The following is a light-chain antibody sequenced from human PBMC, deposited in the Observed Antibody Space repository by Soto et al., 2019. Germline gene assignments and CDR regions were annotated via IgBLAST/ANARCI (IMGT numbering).Light chain of an antibody. V-gene: IGKV4-1*01. CDR2: WAS. CDR3: QQYYSSVT. CDR1: QTVFHTSYNKDF. J-gene: IGKJ2*01. Sequence: DIVMTQSPDSLGVSLGERATINCKSSQTVFHTSYNKDFLAWYQQKAGQPPKLLFYWASTRESGVPARFSGGGSGTDFSLTISSLQPEDVAVYYCQQYYSSVTFGQGTKLEIK.